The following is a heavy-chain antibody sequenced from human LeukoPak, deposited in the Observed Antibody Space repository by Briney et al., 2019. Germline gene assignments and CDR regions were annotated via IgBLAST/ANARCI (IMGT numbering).Heavy chain of an antibody. D-gene: IGHD2-8*02. CDR3: AREVLVGAFDI. CDR2: ISASGGST. CDR1: GFTFSTYA. Sequence: GGSLRLSCAASGFTFSTYAMSWVRQAPGKGLEWVPVISASGGSTDYADSVKGRFTISRDNAKNSLYLQMNSLRAEDTAVYYCAREVLVGAFDIWGQGTMVTVSS. V-gene: IGHV3-23*01. J-gene: IGHJ3*02.